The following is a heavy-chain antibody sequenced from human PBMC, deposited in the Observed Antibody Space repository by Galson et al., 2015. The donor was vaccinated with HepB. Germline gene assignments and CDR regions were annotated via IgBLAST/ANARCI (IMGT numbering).Heavy chain of an antibody. CDR2: ISSSSSYT. D-gene: IGHD2-2*01. CDR1: GFTFSDYY. CDR3: ARDREVVPAAVVYYYGMDV. V-gene: IGHV3-11*06. Sequence: SLRLSCAASGFTFSDYYMSWIRQAPGKGLEWVSYISSSSSYTNYADSVKGRFTISRDNAKNSLYLQMNSLRAEDTAVYYCARDREVVPAAVVYYYGMDVWGQGTTVTVSS. J-gene: IGHJ6*02.